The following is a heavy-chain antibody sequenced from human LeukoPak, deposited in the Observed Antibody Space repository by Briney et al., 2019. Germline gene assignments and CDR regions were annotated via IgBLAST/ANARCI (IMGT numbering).Heavy chain of an antibody. Sequence: GGSLRLSCAASGFTFSNFWMHWVRQAPGKGLVWVSRINGDGRSISYADSVKGRFTISRDNAKNTLYLQMNSLRAEDTAVYYCARAHAFDIWGQGTMVTVSS. CDR1: GFTFSNFW. CDR3: ARAHAFDI. J-gene: IGHJ3*02. CDR2: INGDGRSI. V-gene: IGHV3-74*01.